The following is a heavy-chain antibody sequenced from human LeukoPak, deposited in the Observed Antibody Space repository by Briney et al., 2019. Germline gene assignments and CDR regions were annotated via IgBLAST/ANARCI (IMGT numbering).Heavy chain of an antibody. D-gene: IGHD2-2*01. CDR2: IWYNGRNE. J-gene: IGHJ4*02. V-gene: IGHV3-33*01. CDR3: ARDSNSHYYFDY. CDR1: GFTFSSFG. Sequence: PGGSLRLSCAASGFTFSSFGMHWVRQAPGKGLEWVAIIWYNGRNETYADSVKGRFTISRDNSINTVYLQMNSLRAEDTAVYYCARDSNSHYYFDYWGQGTLVTVSS.